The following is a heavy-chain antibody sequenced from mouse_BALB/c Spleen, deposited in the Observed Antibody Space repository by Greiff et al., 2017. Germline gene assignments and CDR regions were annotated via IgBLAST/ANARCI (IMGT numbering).Heavy chain of an antibody. V-gene: IGHV1-18*01. CDR3: AREDYGNYAMDY. J-gene: IGHJ4*01. D-gene: IGHD2-1*01. Sequence: EVQLHQSGPELVKPGASVKIPCKASGYTFTDYNMDWVKQSHGKSLEWIGDINPNNGGTIYNQKFKGKATLTVDKSSSTAYMELRSLTSEDTAVYYCAREDYGNYAMDYWGQGTSVTVSS. CDR1: GYTFTDYN. CDR2: INPNNGGT.